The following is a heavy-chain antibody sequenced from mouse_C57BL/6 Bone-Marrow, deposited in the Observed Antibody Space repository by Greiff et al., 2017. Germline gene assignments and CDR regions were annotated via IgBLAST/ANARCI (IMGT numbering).Heavy chain of an antibody. CDR2: IHPNSGST. J-gene: IGHJ3*01. CDR3: ARGLWYPY. D-gene: IGHD2-1*01. Sequence: VKLMESGAELVKPGASVKLSCKASGYTFTSYWMHWVKQRPGQGLEWIGMIHPNSGSTNYNEKFKSKATLTVDKSSSTAYMQLSSLTSEDSAVYYCARGLWYPYWGQGTLVTVSA. CDR1: GYTFTSYW. V-gene: IGHV1-64*01.